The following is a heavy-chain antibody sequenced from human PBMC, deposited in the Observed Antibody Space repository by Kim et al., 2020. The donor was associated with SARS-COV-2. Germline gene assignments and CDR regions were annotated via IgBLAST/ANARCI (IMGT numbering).Heavy chain of an antibody. D-gene: IGHD3-10*01. Sequence: ASVKVSCKASGYTFTSYAMHWVRQAPGQSLEWMGWINAGNGNTKYSQKFQGRVTITRDTSASTDYMELSSLRSEDTAVYYCASVLLWFGELRGNDAFDIWGQGTMVTVSS. CDR1: GYTFTSYA. CDR3: ASVLLWFGELRGNDAFDI. CDR2: INAGNGNT. J-gene: IGHJ3*02. V-gene: IGHV1-3*01.